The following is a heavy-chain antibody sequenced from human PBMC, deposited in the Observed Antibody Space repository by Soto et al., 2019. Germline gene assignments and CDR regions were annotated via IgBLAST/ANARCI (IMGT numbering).Heavy chain of an antibody. V-gene: IGHV3-11*01. Sequence: GGSLRLSCAGSGFNFSDYYMSWIRQAPGKGLEWVSYISSSGSTIYYADCVKGRFTISRDNAKNSLYLQMNSLRAEDTAVYYCEKGRNPGRGIAVACTDWFDPRGEGPRVTVSS. J-gene: IGHJ5*02. D-gene: IGHD6-19*01. CDR1: GFNFSDYY. CDR3: EKGRNPGRGIAVACTDWFDP. CDR2: ISSSGSTI.